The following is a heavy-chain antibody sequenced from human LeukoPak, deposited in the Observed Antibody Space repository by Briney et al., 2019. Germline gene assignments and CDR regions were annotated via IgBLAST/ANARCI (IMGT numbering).Heavy chain of an antibody. V-gene: IGHV4-61*05. CDR1: GGSISSSTYY. D-gene: IGHD3-22*01. Sequence: SETLSLTCTVSGGSISSSTYYWSWIRQPPGKGLEWIGYIYYSGSTNYNPSLKSRVTISVDTSKNQFSLKLSSVTAADTAVYYCARSAYLYDSSGYYQFDYWGQGTLVTVSS. CDR2: IYYSGST. CDR3: ARSAYLYDSSGYYQFDY. J-gene: IGHJ4*02.